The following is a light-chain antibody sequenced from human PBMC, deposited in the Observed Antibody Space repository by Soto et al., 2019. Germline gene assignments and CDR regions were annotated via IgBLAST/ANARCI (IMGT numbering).Light chain of an antibody. CDR2: DAS. J-gene: IGKJ1*01. CDR1: QNVSSNY. V-gene: IGKV3-20*01. Sequence: VLTQSAVNMSLSPGARGTLSCRARQNVSSNYLAWYQQKPGQAPRLLIFDASTRPTGIPYRFTGSGSGTDFTLTISRLEPEDFAVYYCQYYGDPSKTFGQGTKVDIK. CDR3: QYYGDPSKT.